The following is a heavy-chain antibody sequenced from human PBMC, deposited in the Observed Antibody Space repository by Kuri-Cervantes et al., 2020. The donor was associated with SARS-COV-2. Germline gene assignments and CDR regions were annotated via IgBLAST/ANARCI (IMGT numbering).Heavy chain of an antibody. Sequence: GESLKISCAASGFTVSSNYMSWVRQAPGKGLEWVSVIYSGGSTYYADSVKGRFTISRDNSKNTLYLQMNGLRAEDTAVYYCAREAREVYDFWSGYSDYYYYMDVWGKGTTVTVSS. CDR2: IYSGGST. CDR3: AREAREVYDFWSGYSDYYYYMDV. J-gene: IGHJ6*03. D-gene: IGHD3-3*01. CDR1: GFTVSSNY. V-gene: IGHV3-66*01.